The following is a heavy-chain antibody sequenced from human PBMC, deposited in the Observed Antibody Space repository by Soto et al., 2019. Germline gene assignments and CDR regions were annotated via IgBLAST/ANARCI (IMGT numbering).Heavy chain of an antibody. V-gene: IGHV3-30-3*01. CDR2: ISYDGTNK. Sequence: PRGSLRLSCAASGFSFSISPMHWVRQAPGKGPEWVALISYDGTNKFCADSVKGRFTISRDISKSTLYLQVDSLRPEDAAVYYCARDPKTSGGQHWAFNCFDSWGQGTLVTVSS. J-gene: IGHJ5*01. D-gene: IGHD7-27*01. CDR1: GFSFSISP. CDR3: ARDPKTSGGQHWAFNCFDS.